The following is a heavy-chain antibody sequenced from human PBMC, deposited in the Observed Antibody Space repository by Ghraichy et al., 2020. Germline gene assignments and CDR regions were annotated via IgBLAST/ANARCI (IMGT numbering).Heavy chain of an antibody. CDR2: ISGSGGST. Sequence: ETLSLTCAASGFTFSSYAMSWVRQAPGKGLEWVSAISGSGGSTYYADSVKGRFTISRDNSKNTLYLQMNSLRAEDTAVYYCAKDLGEMATPSNDYWGQGTLVTVSS. V-gene: IGHV3-23*01. D-gene: IGHD5-24*01. CDR1: GFTFSSYA. J-gene: IGHJ4*02. CDR3: AKDLGEMATPSNDY.